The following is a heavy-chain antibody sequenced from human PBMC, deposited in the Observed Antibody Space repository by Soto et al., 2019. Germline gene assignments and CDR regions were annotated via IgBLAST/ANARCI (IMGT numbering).Heavy chain of an antibody. V-gene: IGHV3-33*01. CDR1: GLTFSDHG. CDR3: ATPSGGCSGTWCPYWYFDI. CDR2: IWYDGSKT. Sequence: QVQLVESGGGVVQPGRSLRLSCAASGLTFSDHGMHWVRQAPGKGLEWVAAIWYDGSKTFYADSVRGRFTISRDNSMKTLFLQLDSLRAEDTAVYYCATPSGGCSGTWCPYWYFDIWGRGTLVTVSS. J-gene: IGHJ2*01. D-gene: IGHD2-2*01.